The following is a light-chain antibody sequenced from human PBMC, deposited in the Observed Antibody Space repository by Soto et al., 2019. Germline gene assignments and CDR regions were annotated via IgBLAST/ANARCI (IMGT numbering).Light chain of an antibody. CDR2: RNN. V-gene: IGLV1-47*01. CDR3: AACDGSLSCVV. CDR1: SSDIGSNY. J-gene: IGLJ2*01. Sequence: QSVLTQPPSASGTPGQRITISCSGSSSDIGSNYVYWYQQLPGTAPKNLIYRNNQRPSGVPDRFSGSKSGTSASLAISGLRSEDEADYYCAACDGSLSCVVFGGGTKLTVL.